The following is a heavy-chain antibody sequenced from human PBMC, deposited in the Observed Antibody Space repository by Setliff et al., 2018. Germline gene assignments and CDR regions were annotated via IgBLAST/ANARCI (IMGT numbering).Heavy chain of an antibody. CDR1: GFTFSTYR. Sequence: GSLRLSCAASGFTFSTYRMHWVRQAPGKGLEWVAVILDDGVNKYHADSVKGRFTISRDNSKNTLYLQMNSLRPEDTAVYYCARTCSGSGCYAGLESWGQGTLVTVSS. CDR2: ILDDGVNK. D-gene: IGHD2-15*01. J-gene: IGHJ4*02. CDR3: ARTCSGSGCYAGLES. V-gene: IGHV3-30*03.